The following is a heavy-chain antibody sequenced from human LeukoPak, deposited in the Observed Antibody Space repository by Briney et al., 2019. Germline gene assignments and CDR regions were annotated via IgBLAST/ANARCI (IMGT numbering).Heavy chain of an antibody. CDR1: GGSFSGYY. V-gene: IGHV4-34*01. Sequence: SETLSLTCAVYGGSFSGYYWSWIRQPPGKGLEWIGEINHSGSTNYNPSLKSRVTISVDTSKNQFSLKLSCVTAADTAVYYCGRIHEDIVVVPAAIRKNYYYVMDVWGQGTTVTVSS. J-gene: IGHJ6*02. CDR2: INHSGST. CDR3: GRIHEDIVVVPAAIRKNYYYVMDV. D-gene: IGHD2-2*02.